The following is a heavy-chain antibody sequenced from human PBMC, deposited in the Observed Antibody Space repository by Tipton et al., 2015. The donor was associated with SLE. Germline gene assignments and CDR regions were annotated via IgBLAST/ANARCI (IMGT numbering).Heavy chain of an antibody. CDR1: GFRFSSYA. V-gene: IGHV3-23*03. CDR3: ANALGL. J-gene: IGHJ4*02. D-gene: IGHD7-27*01. CDR2: IYTGGTT. Sequence: SLRLSCAGSGFRFSSYAMNWVRQAPGKGLEWVSVIYTGGTTDYADSVKGRFTISRDNSKNNIHLQMNSLRAEDTAIYYCANALGLWGQGTLVTVSS.